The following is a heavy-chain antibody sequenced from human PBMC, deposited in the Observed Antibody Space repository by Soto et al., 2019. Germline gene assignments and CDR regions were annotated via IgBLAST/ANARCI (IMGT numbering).Heavy chain of an antibody. D-gene: IGHD1-26*01. Sequence: QVQLVQSGAEVKKPGSSVKVSCEASGGTFSSYPINWVRQAPGQGLEWMGGIIPFFGTSNYAQKFQGRVTINADDYTGTAYRELRIPRSEDTAVYYCARVGHITNYGMAVWGQGTTDTVS. CDR1: GGTFSSYP. V-gene: IGHV1-69*01. J-gene: IGHJ6*02. CDR3: ARVGHITNYGMAV. CDR2: IIPFFGTS.